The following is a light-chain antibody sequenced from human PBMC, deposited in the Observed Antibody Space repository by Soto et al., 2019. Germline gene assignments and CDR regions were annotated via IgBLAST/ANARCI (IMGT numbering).Light chain of an antibody. V-gene: IGKV1-5*03. CDR2: KAS. J-gene: IGKJ4*01. CDR1: QTISNW. Sequence: DIQMTQSPSTLSASVGDRVTITCRASQTISNWLAWYQQKPGKAPKLLIYKASTLESGVPSRFSGTGSGTEFTLTISSLQPEDSATYYCHQFGFSHTFGGGTKVEIK. CDR3: HQFGFSHT.